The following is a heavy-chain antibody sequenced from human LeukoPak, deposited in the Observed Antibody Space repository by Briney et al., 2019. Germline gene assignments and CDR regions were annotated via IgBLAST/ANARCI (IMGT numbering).Heavy chain of an antibody. CDR3: AIAGAKSWYHHGGYFQH. CDR1: GYTFTGYY. V-gene: IGHV1-2*02. J-gene: IGHJ1*01. CDR2: INPNSGGT. D-gene: IGHD6-13*01. Sequence: ASVKVSRKASGYTFTGYYMHWVRQAPGQGLEWMGWINPNSGGTNYAQKFQGRVTMTRDTSISTAYMELSRLRSDDTAVYYCAIAGAKSWYHHGGYFQHWGQGTLVTVSS.